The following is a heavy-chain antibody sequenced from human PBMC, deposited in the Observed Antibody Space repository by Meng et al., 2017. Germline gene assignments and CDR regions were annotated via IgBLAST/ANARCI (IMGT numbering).Heavy chain of an antibody. V-gene: IGHV4-59*01. Sequence: SETLSLTCTVSGGSISSYYWSWIRQPPGKGLEWIGYIYYSGSTNYNPSLKSRVTISVDTSKNQFSLKLSPVTAADTAVYYCARVAEYYYGPFDYWGQGTLVTVSS. CDR3: ARVAEYYYGPFDY. CDR2: IYYSGST. J-gene: IGHJ4*02. CDR1: GGSISSYY. D-gene: IGHD3-10*01.